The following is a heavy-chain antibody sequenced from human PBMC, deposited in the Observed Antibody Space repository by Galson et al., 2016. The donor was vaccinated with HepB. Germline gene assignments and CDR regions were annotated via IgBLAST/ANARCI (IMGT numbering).Heavy chain of an antibody. J-gene: IGHJ6*02. Sequence: SLRLSCAASGFIFGDYGMHWVRQTPGKGLEWVSLINAQNDRTYYAASVKGRFTVSRDNSKNTLYLQMKSLKIEDTALYYCAQHGDAGNSANYNGMNVWGQGTTVTVSS. CDR3: AQHGDAGNSANYNGMNV. CDR1: GFIFGDYG. D-gene: IGHD4-23*01. CDR2: INAQNDRT. V-gene: IGHV3-43*02.